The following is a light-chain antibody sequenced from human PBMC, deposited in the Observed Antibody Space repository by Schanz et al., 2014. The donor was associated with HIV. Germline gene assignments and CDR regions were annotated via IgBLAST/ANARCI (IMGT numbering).Light chain of an antibody. CDR1: QGFGSY. V-gene: IGKV1-39*01. Sequence: DIQLTQSPSFLSASVGDRITITCRASQGFGSYLAWYQQKPGKAPKLLIYATSTLQNGVPSRFSGSGSGTDFTLTISSLQPEDFATYYCQQSYSATPYTFGQGTRLEIK. J-gene: IGKJ2*01. CDR2: ATS. CDR3: QQSYSATPYT.